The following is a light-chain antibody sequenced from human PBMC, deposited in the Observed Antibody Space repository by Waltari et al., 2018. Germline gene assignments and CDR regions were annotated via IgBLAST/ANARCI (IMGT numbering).Light chain of an antibody. CDR3: ASWDGSLTVNV. J-gene: IGLJ6*01. CDR2: VND. CDR1: HSNIGSHP. V-gene: IGLV1-44*01. Sequence: QSILTQPPSVSGAPGQRVSISCSGSHSNIGSHPVNWYQHPPGAAPRLLIYVNDERASGVPERFSASKSGTSASLAISDLDFDDEADYCASWDGSLTVNVFGSGTKVTVL.